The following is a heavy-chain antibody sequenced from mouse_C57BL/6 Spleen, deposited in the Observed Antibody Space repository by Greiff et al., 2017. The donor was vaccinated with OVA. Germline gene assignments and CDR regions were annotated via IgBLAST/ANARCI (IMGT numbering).Heavy chain of an antibody. V-gene: IGHV1-82*01. CDR1: GYAFSSSW. D-gene: IGHD3-1*01. CDR2: IYPGDGDT. Sequence: VQLQQSGPELVKPGASVKISCKASGYAFSSSWMNWVKQRPGKGLEWIGRIYPGDGDTNYNGKFKGKATLTADKSSSTAYMQLSSLTSEDSAVYFCARWGSRGYFDYWGQGTTLTVSS. J-gene: IGHJ2*01. CDR3: ARWGSRGYFDY.